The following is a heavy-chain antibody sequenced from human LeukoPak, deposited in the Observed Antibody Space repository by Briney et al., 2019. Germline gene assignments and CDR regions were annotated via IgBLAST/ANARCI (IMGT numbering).Heavy chain of an antibody. V-gene: IGHV3-74*01. CDR1: GFTFSSYW. D-gene: IGHD3-9*01. J-gene: IGHJ5*01. CDR3: VRDWDHFDFDS. Sequence: GGSLRLSCAASGFTFSSYWMHWVRQAPGKGLVWVSRIKGDGSHTIYADSVKGRFTISRDSAKNTLYLQMKSLRVEDTAVYYCVRDWDHFDFDSWGQGALVTVST. CDR2: IKGDGSHT.